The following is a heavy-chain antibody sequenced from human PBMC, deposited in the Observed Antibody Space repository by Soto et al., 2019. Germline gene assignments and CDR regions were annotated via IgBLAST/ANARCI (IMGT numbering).Heavy chain of an antibody. CDR1: GFTFSSYG. CDR2: IWYDGSNK. V-gene: IGHV3-33*01. D-gene: IGHD3-10*01. CDR3: ARGANLWFGELSNSADY. J-gene: IGHJ4*02. Sequence: QVQLVESGGGVVQPGRSLRLSCAASGFTFSSYGMHWVRQAPGKGLEWVAVIWYDGSNKYYADSVKGRFTISRDNSKNTLYLQMNCLRAEDTAVYYCARGANLWFGELSNSADYWGQGTLVTVSS.